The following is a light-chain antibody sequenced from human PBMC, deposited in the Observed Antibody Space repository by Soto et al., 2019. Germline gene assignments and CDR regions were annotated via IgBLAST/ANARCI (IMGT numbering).Light chain of an antibody. J-gene: IGKJ1*01. CDR1: QSVGGY. V-gene: IGKV3D-20*01. CDR3: QQYESSPRT. CDR2: HTS. Sequence: ETLLTQSPCTLSLSPGERATLSCGASQSVGGYLAWYQQRPGQAPRLLVYHTSNRATGIPDRFSASGSGTDFTLTISRLEPEDFELYYCQQYESSPRTFGQGTKVDIK.